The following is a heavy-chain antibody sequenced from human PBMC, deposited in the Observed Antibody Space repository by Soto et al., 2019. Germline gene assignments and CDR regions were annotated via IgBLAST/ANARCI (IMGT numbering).Heavy chain of an antibody. V-gene: IGHV1-69*12. J-gene: IGHJ6*02. CDR1: GGTFTNYA. CDR2: IIPVFGTP. D-gene: IGHD2-2*01. CDR3: ARERAVGYCITTTCPKPFYYYAMDV. Sequence: QVQLVQSGAEVKKPGSSLKVSCKASGGTFTNYAFSWVRQAPGQGLEWMGGIIPVFGTPDYAQKFQGRVTITADEATRTTSMELSSLRSYDKAVYYCARERAVGYCITTTCPKPFYYYAMDVWGQGTTVTVSS.